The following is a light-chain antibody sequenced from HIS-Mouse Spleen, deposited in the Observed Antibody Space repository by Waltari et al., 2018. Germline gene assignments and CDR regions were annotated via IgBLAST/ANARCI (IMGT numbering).Light chain of an antibody. CDR1: QSISSW. V-gene: IGKV1-5*03. CDR2: KAS. CDR3: QQYNSYSRT. Sequence: DIQMTKPLSTLLESVGERVTITCRASQSISSWLAWYQQKPGKAPKLLIYKASSLESGVPSRFSGSGSGTEFTLTISSLQPDDFATYYCQQYNSYSRTFGQGTKVEIK. J-gene: IGKJ1*01.